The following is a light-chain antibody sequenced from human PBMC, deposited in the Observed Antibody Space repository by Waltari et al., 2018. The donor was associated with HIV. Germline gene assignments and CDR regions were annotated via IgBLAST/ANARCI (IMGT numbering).Light chain of an antibody. V-gene: IGLV2-23*02. CDR3: CAYAGSTTYVI. CDR2: EVS. CDR1: SSDVGGSNL. Sequence: QSALTQPASVSGSPGQSITISCTGTSSDVGGSNLASCYQQHPGKATKLMIYEVSKRPSGVSNRFSGSKSGNTASLTISGLQAEDEADYYCCAYAGSTTYVIFGGGTKLTVL. J-gene: IGLJ2*01.